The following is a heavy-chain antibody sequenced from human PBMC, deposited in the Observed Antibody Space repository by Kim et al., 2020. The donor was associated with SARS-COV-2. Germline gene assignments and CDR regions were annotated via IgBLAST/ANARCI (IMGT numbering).Heavy chain of an antibody. J-gene: IGHJ6*02. CDR3: AREWFRITMVRGVPPYYYGMDV. Sequence: ASVKVSCKASGYTFTSYGISWVRQAPGQGLEWMGWISAYNGNTNYAQKLQGRVTMTTDTSTSTAYMELRSLRSDDTAVYYCAREWFRITMVRGVPPYYYGMDVWGQGTTVTVSS. CDR1: GYTFTSYG. V-gene: IGHV1-18*01. D-gene: IGHD3-10*01. CDR2: ISAYNGNT.